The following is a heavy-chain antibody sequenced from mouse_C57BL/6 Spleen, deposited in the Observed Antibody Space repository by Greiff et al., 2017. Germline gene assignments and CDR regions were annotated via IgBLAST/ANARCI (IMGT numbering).Heavy chain of an antibody. Sequence: QVQLKQPGAELVKPGASVKMSCKASGYTFTSYWITWVKQRPGQGLEWIGDIYPGSGSTNYNEKFKSKATLTVDTSSSPAYMQLSSLTSEDSAVYYCARRIYDGYYKDYWGQGTTLTVSS. CDR2: IYPGSGST. J-gene: IGHJ2*01. D-gene: IGHD2-3*01. V-gene: IGHV1-55*01. CDR3: ARRIYDGYYKDY. CDR1: GYTFTSYW.